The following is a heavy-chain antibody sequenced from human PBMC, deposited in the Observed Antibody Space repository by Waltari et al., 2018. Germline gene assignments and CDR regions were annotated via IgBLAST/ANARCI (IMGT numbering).Heavy chain of an antibody. CDR2: FFAGGTT. V-gene: IGHV3-53*01. J-gene: IGHJ5*02. CDR3: ARAGLGSPMEWLRVFDR. CDR1: GFPLHYHY. Sequence: EVQLVESGGGLARPGGSLRLSCAASGFPLHYHYTRWVRQAPGKGLEWVSVFFAGGTTYYADSVKGRFTISRDQSKSMLYLEMNSLRDEDTAIYYCARAGLGSPMEWLRVFDRWGQGTLVTVSS. D-gene: IGHD5-12*01.